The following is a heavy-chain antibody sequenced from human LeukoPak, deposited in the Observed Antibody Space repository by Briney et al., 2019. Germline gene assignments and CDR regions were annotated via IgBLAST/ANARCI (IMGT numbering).Heavy chain of an antibody. D-gene: IGHD6-13*01. V-gene: IGHV3-66*01. CDR2: IYVGGAT. J-gene: IGHJ3*02. CDR3: ARVSSSWYNAFDI. Sequence: GGSLRLSCAASGFTVSYNHMSWVRQAPGKGLEWVSYIYVGGATYYADSVRGRFTISRDNSKNTLFLQMNSLRAEDTAVYHCARVSSSWYNAFDIWGQGTMVTVSS. CDR1: GFTVSYNH.